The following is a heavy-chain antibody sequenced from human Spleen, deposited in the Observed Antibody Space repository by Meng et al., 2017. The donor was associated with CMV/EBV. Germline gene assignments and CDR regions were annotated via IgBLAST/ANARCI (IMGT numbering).Heavy chain of an antibody. D-gene: IGHD6-13*01. CDR1: GFTFSSYS. V-gene: IGHV3-21*04. CDR3: ARYEATAGTAIDY. J-gene: IGHJ4*02. Sequence: LSLTRAASGFTFSSYSMNWVRQAPGKGLEWVSSMSSSSSYIYYADSVKGRFTISRDNAKNSLYLQKNSLRADDTDLYYCARYEATAGTAIDYWGQGTPVTVSS. CDR2: MSSSSSYI.